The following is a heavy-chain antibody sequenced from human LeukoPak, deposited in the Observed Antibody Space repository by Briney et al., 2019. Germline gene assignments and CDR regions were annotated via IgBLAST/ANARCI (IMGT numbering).Heavy chain of an antibody. CDR3: AREVTNDAFDI. CDR2: IWYDGSNK. J-gene: IGHJ3*02. V-gene: IGHV3-33*01. CDR1: GFTFSTYG. Sequence: GASLRLSCAASGFTFSTYGMHWVRQAPGKGLEWVAFIWYDGSNKYYADSVKGRFTISRDNSKNTLFLQMNSLRAEDTAVYYCAREVTNDAFDIWGQGTKVTVSS. D-gene: IGHD4-17*01.